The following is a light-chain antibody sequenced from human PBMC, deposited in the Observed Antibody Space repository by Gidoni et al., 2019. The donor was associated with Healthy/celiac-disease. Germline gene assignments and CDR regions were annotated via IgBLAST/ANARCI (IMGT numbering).Light chain of an antibody. V-gene: IGLV6-57*01. CDR3: QSYDSSNQRGNV. CDR2: EDN. CDR1: SGSIASNY. J-gene: IGLJ6*01. Sequence: NFMLTQPHSVSESPGKTVTISCTRSSGSIASNYVQWYQQRPGSSPTTVIYEDNQRPSGVPDRFSGSIDSSSNSASLTISGLKTEDEADYYCQSYDSSNQRGNVFGSGTKVTVL.